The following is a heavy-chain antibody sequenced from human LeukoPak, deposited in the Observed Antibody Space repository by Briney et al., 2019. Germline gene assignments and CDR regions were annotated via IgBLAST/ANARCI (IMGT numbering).Heavy chain of an antibody. V-gene: IGHV3-30*04. CDR2: ISYDGSNE. CDR1: GFTFSSYV. J-gene: IGHJ4*02. Sequence: GGSLRVSCAASGFTFSSYVMHWVGQAPGKGRDWVAIISYDGSNEYYADSVKGRFTISRDNSKNTLYLQMNSLRAADTAVYYCAKEGVAGHDYWGQGTLVTVSS. CDR3: AKEGVAGHDY. D-gene: IGHD6-19*01.